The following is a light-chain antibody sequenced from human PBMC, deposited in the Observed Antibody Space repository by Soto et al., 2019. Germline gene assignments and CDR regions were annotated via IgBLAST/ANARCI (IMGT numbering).Light chain of an antibody. CDR3: LQHNSYPRT. Sequence: IHMTQSPSSLSASVGYRVTIVCRASQAIRNDLGWYQQKPGKAPKRLIYDANSLQSGVPSRFSGSGYGTEFNLTISSLQTEDFATYYCLQHNSYPRTFGQGTKVDIK. CDR1: QAIRND. V-gene: IGKV1-17*01. CDR2: DAN. J-gene: IGKJ1*01.